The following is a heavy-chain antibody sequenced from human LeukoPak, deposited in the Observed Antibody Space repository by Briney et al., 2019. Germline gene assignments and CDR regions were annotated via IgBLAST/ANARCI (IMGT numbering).Heavy chain of an antibody. CDR3: ARVGYDYYDAFDI. CDR1: GFTFSSYS. Sequence: GGSLRLSCAASGFTFSSYSMNWVRQAPGKGLECVSSISSSSSYIYYADSVKGRFTISRDNAKNSLYLQINSLRAEDTAVYYCARVGYDYYDAFDIWGQGTMVTVSS. CDR2: ISSSSSYI. V-gene: IGHV3-21*01. D-gene: IGHD1-1*01. J-gene: IGHJ3*02.